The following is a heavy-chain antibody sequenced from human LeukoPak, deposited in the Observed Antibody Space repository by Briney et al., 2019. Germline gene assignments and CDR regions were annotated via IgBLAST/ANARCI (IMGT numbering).Heavy chain of an antibody. Sequence: ASVKVSCKASGCTFTGYYMHWVRQAPGQGLEWMGWINPNSGGTNYAQKFQGRVTMTRDTSISTAYMELSRLRSDDTAVYYCARVGGYDNMFDCWGQGTLVTVSS. CDR3: ARVGGYDNMFDC. J-gene: IGHJ4*02. CDR1: GCTFTGYY. CDR2: INPNSGGT. D-gene: IGHD5-12*01. V-gene: IGHV1-2*02.